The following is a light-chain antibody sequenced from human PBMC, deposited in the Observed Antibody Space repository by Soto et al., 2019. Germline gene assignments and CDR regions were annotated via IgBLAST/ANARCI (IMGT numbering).Light chain of an antibody. J-gene: IGKJ1*01. CDR3: QQRSNWPVT. V-gene: IGKV3-11*01. CDR2: DAS. CDR1: QSVSSY. Sequence: EIVLTKSPGPLYLSPGARATLSCRASQSVSSYLAWYQQKPGQAPRLLIYDASTRATGISARFSGSGSWTDVTLTISTPEPEDFAVYYCQQRSNWPVTFGQGTKVEV.